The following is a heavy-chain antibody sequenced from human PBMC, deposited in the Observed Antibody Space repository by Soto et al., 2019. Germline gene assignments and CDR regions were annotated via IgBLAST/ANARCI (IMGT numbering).Heavy chain of an antibody. D-gene: IGHD3-22*01. J-gene: IGHJ6*02. CDR3: AREERGYLIYYYYGMDV. V-gene: IGHV3-74*01. Sequence: GGSLRLSCAASGFTFSSYWMHWVRQAPGKGLVWVSRINSDGSSTSYADSVKGRFTISRDNAKNTLYLQMNSPRAEDTAVYYCAREERGYLIYYYYGMDVWGQGTTVTVSS. CDR2: INSDGSST. CDR1: GFTFSSYW.